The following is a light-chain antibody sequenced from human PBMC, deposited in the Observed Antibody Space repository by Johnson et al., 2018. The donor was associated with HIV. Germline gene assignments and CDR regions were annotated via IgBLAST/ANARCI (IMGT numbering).Light chain of an antibody. CDR3: GTWDSSLSAYV. Sequence: VLTQPPSMSAAPGQKVTISCSGSSSNVGSNYISWYRQLPGTAPKLLIYENNKRPSGIPDRFSGSKSGTSATLGITGLQTGDEADYYCGTWDSSLSAYVFGTGTKVTVL. V-gene: IGLV1-51*02. CDR1: SSNVGSNY. J-gene: IGLJ1*01. CDR2: ENN.